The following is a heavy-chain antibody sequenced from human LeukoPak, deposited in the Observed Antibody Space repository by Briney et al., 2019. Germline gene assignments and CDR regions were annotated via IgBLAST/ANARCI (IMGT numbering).Heavy chain of an antibody. D-gene: IGHD3-10*01. CDR1: GYTFTNYW. Sequence: PGESLKISCKGYGYTFTNYWIGWVRQMPGKGLDWMGLIYPGDSDSRYSPSFQGQVTTSADKSTNTAYLQWSSLKASDTAIYYCARKLRDFGSGKYDGFDIWGQGTVVTVSS. V-gene: IGHV5-51*01. CDR2: IYPGDSDS. J-gene: IGHJ3*02. CDR3: ARKLRDFGSGKYDGFDI.